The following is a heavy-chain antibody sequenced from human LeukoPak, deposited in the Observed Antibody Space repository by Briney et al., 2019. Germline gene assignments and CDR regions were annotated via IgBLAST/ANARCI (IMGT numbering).Heavy chain of an antibody. Sequence: GGSLRLSCAASGFTFSSYEMNWVRQAPGKGLEWVSYISSSGSTIYYADSVKGRFTISRDNAKNSLYLQMNSLRAEDTAVYYCARRAGAPSYYYYYMDVWGKGTTVTVSS. CDR1: GFTFSSYE. V-gene: IGHV3-48*03. J-gene: IGHJ6*03. CDR3: ARRAGAPSYYYYYMDV. D-gene: IGHD1-26*01. CDR2: ISSSGSTI.